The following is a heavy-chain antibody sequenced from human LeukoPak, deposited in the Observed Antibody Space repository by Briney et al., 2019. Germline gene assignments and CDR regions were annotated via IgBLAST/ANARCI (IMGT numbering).Heavy chain of an antibody. V-gene: IGHV1-18*01. CDR1: GYTFTSYG. CDR2: ISAYNGNT. J-gene: IGHJ6*03. Sequence: ASVKVSCKASGYTFTSYGISWVRQAPGQGLEWMGWISAYNGNTNYAQKLQGRVTMTTDTSTSTAYMELRSLRSDDTAVYYCARAYTPKLIAARSELYYYMDVWGKGTTVTVSS. CDR3: ARAYTPKLIAARSELYYYMDV. D-gene: IGHD6-6*01.